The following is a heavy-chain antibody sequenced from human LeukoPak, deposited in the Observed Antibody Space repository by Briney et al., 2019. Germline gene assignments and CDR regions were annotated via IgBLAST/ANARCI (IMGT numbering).Heavy chain of an antibody. CDR3: ARVNYCASGSLVREIDY. D-gene: IGHD3-10*01. V-gene: IGHV1-18*01. Sequence: ASVKVSCKASGYTFTSYGISWVRQAPGQGLEWMGWISAYNGNTNYAQKLQGRVTMTTDTSTSTAYMELRSLRSDDTAVYYCARVNYCASGSLVREIDYWGQGTLVTVSS. CDR1: GYTFTSYG. CDR2: ISAYNGNT. J-gene: IGHJ4*02.